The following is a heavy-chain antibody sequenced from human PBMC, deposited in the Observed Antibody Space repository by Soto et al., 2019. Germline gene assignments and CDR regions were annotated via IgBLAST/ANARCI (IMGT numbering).Heavy chain of an antibody. J-gene: IGHJ4*02. D-gene: IGHD3-16*01. CDR3: AKDDGTGL. CDR1: GFTLSSSG. CDR2: TSKDGRE. Sequence: QVQLVESGGGVVQPGTSLRLSCVVSGFTLSSSGIHWVRQAPGKGLEWVAVTSKDGRERYADSVKGRFTISRNNPKNTLSLQFSSLRGEDTAVYFCAKDDGTGLWGQGTLVIVSS. V-gene: IGHV3-30*18.